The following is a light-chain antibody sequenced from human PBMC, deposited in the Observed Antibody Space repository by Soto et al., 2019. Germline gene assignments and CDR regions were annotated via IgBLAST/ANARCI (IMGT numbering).Light chain of an antibody. CDR2: GAS. J-gene: IGKJ2*01. CDR1: QSVTYSC. Sequence: EIVLTQSPGTLSLSPGERATLSCRASQSVTYSCLAWYQQKPGQAPRLLIYGASSRATGIPGRFSGSGSGTDFTLTISRLDPEDFAVYYCQQYGSSPYTFGQGTRLEIK. CDR3: QQYGSSPYT. V-gene: IGKV3-20*01.